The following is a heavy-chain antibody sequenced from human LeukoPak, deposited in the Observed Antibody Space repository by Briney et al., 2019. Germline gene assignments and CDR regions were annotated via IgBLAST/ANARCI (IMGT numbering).Heavy chain of an antibody. J-gene: IGHJ6*02. CDR1: GFTFSNAW. V-gene: IGHV3-15*01. CDR3: AKTSSIARDGYNNNYYYYGMDV. D-gene: IGHD5-24*01. Sequence: GGSLRPSCAASGFTFSNAWMTWVRQAPGKGLEWVGRIKSKTDGGTTDYAAPVKGRFTISRDDSKNTLYLQMNSLRAEDTAVYYCAKTSSIARDGYNNNYYYYGMDVWGQGTTATVSS. CDR2: IKSKTDGGTT.